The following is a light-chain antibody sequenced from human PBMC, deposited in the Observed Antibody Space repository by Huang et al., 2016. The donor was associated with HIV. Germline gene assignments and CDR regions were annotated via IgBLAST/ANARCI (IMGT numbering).Light chain of an antibody. V-gene: IGKV3-15*01. CDR3: QQYDNGPIA. J-gene: IGKJ5*01. CDR1: QSVSNN. Sequence: EIVMTQSPATLSVSPGERATLSCRASQSVSNNLAWYQQKHGQAPRLLIYGASTRVTGVPARFSGSGSGTEFTLTISSLQSEDFAVYYCQQYDNGPIAFGQGTRLEI. CDR2: GAS.